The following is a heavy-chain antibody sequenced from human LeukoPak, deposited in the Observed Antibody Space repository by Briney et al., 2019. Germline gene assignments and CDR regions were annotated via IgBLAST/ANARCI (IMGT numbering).Heavy chain of an antibody. V-gene: IGHV3-53*01. J-gene: IGHJ6*03. CDR2: IYSGGST. CDR1: GLTISSNY. D-gene: IGHD2/OR15-2a*01. CDR3: ASGRQPHYLSTYYYYYMDV. Sequence: QPGGSLRLSCAAAGLTISSNYMSWVRQAPGKWLEWVSVIYSGGSTYYADSVKGPFTISRDNSKNTLYLQMNSLRAEDTAVYYCASGRQPHYLSTYYYYYMDVWGKGTTVTVSS.